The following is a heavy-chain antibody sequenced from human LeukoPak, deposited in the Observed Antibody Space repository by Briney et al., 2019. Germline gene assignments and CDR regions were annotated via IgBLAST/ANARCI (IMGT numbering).Heavy chain of an antibody. CDR1: GGTFSSYA. Sequence: ASVKVSCKASGGTFSSYAISWVRQAPGQGLEWMGGIIPIFSTANYAQKFQGRVTITADESTSTAYMELSSLRSEDTAVYYCARRYYYDSSGYYYGPFDIWGQGTMVTVSS. CDR3: ARRYYYDSSGYYYGPFDI. V-gene: IGHV1-69*13. D-gene: IGHD3-22*01. J-gene: IGHJ3*02. CDR2: IIPIFSTA.